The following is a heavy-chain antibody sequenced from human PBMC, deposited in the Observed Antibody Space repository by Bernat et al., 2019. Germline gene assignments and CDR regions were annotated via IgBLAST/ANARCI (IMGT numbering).Heavy chain of an antibody. CDR1: GGTFSSYT. V-gene: IGHV1-69*02. D-gene: IGHD5-18*01. CDR2: IIPILGIA. J-gene: IGHJ4*02. Sequence: QVQLVQSGAEVKKPGSSVKVSCKASGGTFSSYTISWVRQAPGQGLEWMGRIIPILGIANYAQKFQGRVTITADKSTSTAYMELSSLRSEDTAVYYCAILDTAMVKGFDYWGQGNLVTVSS. CDR3: AILDTAMVKGFDY.